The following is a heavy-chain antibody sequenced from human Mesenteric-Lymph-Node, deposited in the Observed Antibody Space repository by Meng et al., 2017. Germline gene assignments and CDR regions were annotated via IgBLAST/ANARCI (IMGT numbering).Heavy chain of an antibody. Sequence: SGPTLVQPTQTLTLTCTFSGFSLSTSGVGVGWIRQPPGKSLEWLALIYWHDDKRYSPSLKSRLTSTKYTSKNQVVLTMTNMDPVDTATYYCAHPTWGDYYSSGYYQYYYYYGMDVWGQGTTVTVSS. CDR1: GFSLSTSGVG. D-gene: IGHD3-22*01. V-gene: IGHV2-5*01. J-gene: IGHJ6*02. CDR3: AHPTWGDYYSSGYYQYYYYYGMDV. CDR2: IYWHDDK.